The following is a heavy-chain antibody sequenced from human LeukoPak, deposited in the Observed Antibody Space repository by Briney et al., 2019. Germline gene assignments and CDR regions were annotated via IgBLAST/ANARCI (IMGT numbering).Heavy chain of an antibody. CDR3: AKDPYRVVVATGNYLDP. D-gene: IGHD2-15*01. CDR1: GFTFSSYG. V-gene: IGHV3-30*18. Sequence: GGSLRLSCAASGFTFSSYGMHWVRQAPGKGLEWVAVISHDGSNIYYGDSVKGRFSISRDNSKNTLYLQMNSLRVEDTAVYYCAKDPYRVVVATGNYLDPWGQGTLVTVSS. J-gene: IGHJ5*02. CDR2: ISHDGSNI.